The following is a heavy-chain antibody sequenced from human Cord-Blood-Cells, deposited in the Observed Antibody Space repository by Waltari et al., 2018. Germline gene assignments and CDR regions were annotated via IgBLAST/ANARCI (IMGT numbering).Heavy chain of an antibody. CDR3: ARGPYYYGSGSSMPHYFDY. CDR1: GGSFSGYY. D-gene: IGHD3-10*01. J-gene: IGHJ4*02. Sequence: QVQLQQWGAGLLKPSETLSLTCAVYGGSFSGYYWSWIRQPPGKGLGWIGEINHSGSTNCTPSLKRRVTISVDTSRNQFSLKLSSVTAADTAVYYCARGPYYYGSGSSMPHYFDYWGQGTLVTVSS. CDR2: INHSGST. V-gene: IGHV4-34*01.